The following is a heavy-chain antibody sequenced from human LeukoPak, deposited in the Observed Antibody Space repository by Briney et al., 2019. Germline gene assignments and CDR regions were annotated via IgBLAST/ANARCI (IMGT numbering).Heavy chain of an antibody. Sequence: PSETLSLTCTVSGGSMRSSSYYWGWIRQPPGKGLEWIGTIYYSGSTDYNASLKSRVTISLDTSKNQFSLKLSSVTAADPAVYYCARDYYDSSGWGLYYYLDVWGKGTTVTVSS. V-gene: IGHV4-39*07. J-gene: IGHJ6*03. CDR1: GGSMRSSSYY. D-gene: IGHD3-22*01. CDR2: IYYSGST. CDR3: ARDYYDSSGWGLYYYLDV.